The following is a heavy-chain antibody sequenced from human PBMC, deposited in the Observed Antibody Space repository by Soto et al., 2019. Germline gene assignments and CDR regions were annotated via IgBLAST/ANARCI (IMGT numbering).Heavy chain of an antibody. D-gene: IGHD4-17*01. J-gene: IGHJ3*01. V-gene: IGHV4-39*01. Sequence: PSETLSLTCTVSGGSISSSSYYWGWIRQPPGKGLEWIGSIYYSGSTYYNPSLKSRVTISVDTSKNQFSLKLSSVTAADTAVYYCARGDYGDYGRTVWGQGTMVT. CDR3: ARGDYGDYGRTV. CDR2: IYYSGST. CDR1: GGSISSSSYY.